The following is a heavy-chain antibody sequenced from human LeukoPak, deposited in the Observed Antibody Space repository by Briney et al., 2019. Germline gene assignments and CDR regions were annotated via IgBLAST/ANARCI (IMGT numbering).Heavy chain of an antibody. J-gene: IGHJ3*02. CDR3: ARELQDAFDI. V-gene: IGHV3-21*01. CDR1: GFSFSTYS. Sequence: GSLRLSCAASGFSFSTYSMNWVRQAPGKGLEWVSSISSSSTYIYHADSVKGRFTISRDNAKKSLYLQMNSLRAEDTAVYYCARELQDAFDIWGQGTMVIVSS. D-gene: IGHD4-11*01. CDR2: ISSSSTYI.